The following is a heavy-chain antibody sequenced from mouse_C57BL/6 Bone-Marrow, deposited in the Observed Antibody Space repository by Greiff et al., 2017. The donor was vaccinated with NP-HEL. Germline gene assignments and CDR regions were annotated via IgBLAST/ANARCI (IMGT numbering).Heavy chain of an antibody. V-gene: IGHV7-1*01. Sequence: EVQGVESGGGLVQSGRSLRLSCATSGFTFSDFYMEWVRQAPGKGLEWIAASRNKANDYTTEYSASVKGRFIVSRDTSQSILYLQMNALRAEDTAIYYCARDAWDGSSYWYFDVWGTGTTVTVSS. CDR2: SRNKANDYTT. CDR3: ARDAWDGSSYWYFDV. D-gene: IGHD1-1*01. CDR1: GFTFSDFY. J-gene: IGHJ1*03.